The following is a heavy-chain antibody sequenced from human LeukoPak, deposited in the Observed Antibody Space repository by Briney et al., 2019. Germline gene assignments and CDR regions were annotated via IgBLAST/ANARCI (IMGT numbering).Heavy chain of an antibody. V-gene: IGHV3-11*04. CDR1: GFTFSDYY. CDR3: ARVSLEIVGPYYYYYYMDV. CDR2: ISSSGSTI. J-gene: IGHJ6*03. Sequence: KPGGSLRLSCAASGFTFSDYYMSWIRQAPGKGLEWVSYISSSGSTIYYADSVKCRFTISRDNAKNSLYLQMNSLRAEDTAVYYCARVSLEIVGPYYYYYYMDVWGKGTTVTVSS. D-gene: IGHD2-15*01.